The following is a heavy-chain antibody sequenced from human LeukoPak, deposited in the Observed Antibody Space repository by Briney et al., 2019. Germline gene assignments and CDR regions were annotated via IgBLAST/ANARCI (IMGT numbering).Heavy chain of an antibody. V-gene: IGHV3-7*01. J-gene: IGHJ5*02. Sequence: GGSLRLSCAASGFTVSPHWMSWVRQAPGKGLEWVAMMKQDGSEIYYVDSVKGRFTISRDNAENSLYLQMNSLRAEDTALYYCARSSQVIGWSFDPWGQGTLVTVSS. CDR2: MKQDGSEI. D-gene: IGHD3-16*02. CDR3: ARSSQVIGWSFDP. CDR1: GFTVSPHW.